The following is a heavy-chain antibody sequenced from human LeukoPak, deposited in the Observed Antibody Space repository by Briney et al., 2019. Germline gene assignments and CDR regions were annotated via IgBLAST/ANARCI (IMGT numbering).Heavy chain of an antibody. Sequence: GGSLRLSCAASGFTFSSYAMSWVRQAPGKGLEWVSAISGNGGSTYYADSVKGRFTISRDNSKNTLYLQMNSLRAEDTAVYYCAKVRLYYDFWSGYYTDWGRGTLVTVSS. CDR2: ISGNGGST. D-gene: IGHD3-3*01. CDR1: GFTFSSYA. V-gene: IGHV3-23*01. J-gene: IGHJ4*02. CDR3: AKVRLYYDFWSGYYTD.